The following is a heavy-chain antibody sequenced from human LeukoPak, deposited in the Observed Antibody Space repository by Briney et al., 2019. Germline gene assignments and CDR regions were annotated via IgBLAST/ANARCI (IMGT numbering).Heavy chain of an antibody. CDR1: GYTFTSYY. D-gene: IGHD3-22*01. V-gene: IGHV1-46*01. J-gene: IGHJ4*02. CDR3: ARDFRYDSSGYYLFDY. Sequence: GASVKVSCKASGYTFTSYYMHWVRQAPGQGLEWMGIINPSGGSTSYAQKFQGRVTMTRDTSTSTVYMELSSPRSEDTAVYYCARDFRYDSSGYYLFDYWGQGTLVTVSS. CDR2: INPSGGST.